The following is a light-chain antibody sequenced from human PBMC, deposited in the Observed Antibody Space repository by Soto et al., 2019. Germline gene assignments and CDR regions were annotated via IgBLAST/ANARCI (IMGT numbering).Light chain of an antibody. J-gene: IGLJ1*01. CDR2: DVN. Sequence: QSALTQPRSVSGSPGQSVTISCTGTSGDVGGYNYVSWYQQHPGKAPKLMIYDVNKRPSGVPDRFSGSKSGNTASLTISGLQAEDEADYYCCSYAGSHTYVFGTGTKLTVL. V-gene: IGLV2-11*01. CDR3: CSYAGSHTYV. CDR1: SGDVGGYNY.